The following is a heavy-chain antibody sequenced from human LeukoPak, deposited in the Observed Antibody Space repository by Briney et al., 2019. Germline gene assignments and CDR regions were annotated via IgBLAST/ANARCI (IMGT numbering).Heavy chain of an antibody. V-gene: IGHV3-53*01. Sequence: GGSLRLSCAASGFTVSNDFMGWVRQAPGKGLEWVSVFYSGGRTYFADSVKGRFTISGDNAKNSLYLQMNSLRAEDTAVYYCAKDLSGSGSPYDYWGQGTLVTVSS. CDR3: AKDLSGSGSPYDY. D-gene: IGHD3-10*01. CDR2: FYSGGRT. J-gene: IGHJ4*02. CDR1: GFTVSNDF.